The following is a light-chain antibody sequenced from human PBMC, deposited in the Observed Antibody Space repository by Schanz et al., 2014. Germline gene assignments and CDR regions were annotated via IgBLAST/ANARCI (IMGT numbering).Light chain of an antibody. J-gene: IGKJ3*01. CDR3: QQYNSYSPRT. V-gene: IGKV3D-20*01. CDR1: QSVSSNY. Sequence: EILLTQSPATLSLSPGERATLSCGASQSVSSNYLAWYQQKPGLAPRLLIYDASSRATGIPDRFSGSGSGTDCNLTITRPDPEDFATYYCQQYNSYSPRTFGPGTKVDIK. CDR2: DAS.